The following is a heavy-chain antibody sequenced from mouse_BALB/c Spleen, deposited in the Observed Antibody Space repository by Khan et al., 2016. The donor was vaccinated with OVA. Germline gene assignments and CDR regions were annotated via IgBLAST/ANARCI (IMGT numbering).Heavy chain of an antibody. D-gene: IGHD2-14*01. CDR2: INTYTGEP. CDR3: ARVGYNGTMDF. V-gene: IGHV9-3-1*01. J-gene: IGHJ4*01. Sequence: QVQLKQSGPELKKPGETVQISCKASGFTFTNYGMNWVRQAPGKGLKWMGWINTYTGEPTFTDDFKCRFAFSLETSASTAYLQINSLKNEDTATYFCARVGYNGTMDFWGQGTSVTVSS. CDR1: GFTFTNYG.